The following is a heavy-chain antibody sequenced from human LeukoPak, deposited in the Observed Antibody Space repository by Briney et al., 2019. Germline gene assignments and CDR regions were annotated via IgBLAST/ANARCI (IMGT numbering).Heavy chain of an antibody. CDR1: GGPMSSYY. Sequence: SGTLSLTCIVSGGPMSSYYWSWVRQPPGKGLEWIGYIYYSGSTKYNPSLKSRVTISADTSKNQFSLKLSSVTAADTAVYYCAKGELGGAFDIWGQGTMVTVSS. CDR3: AKGELGGAFDI. V-gene: IGHV4-59*01. CDR2: IYYSGST. D-gene: IGHD3-16*01. J-gene: IGHJ3*02.